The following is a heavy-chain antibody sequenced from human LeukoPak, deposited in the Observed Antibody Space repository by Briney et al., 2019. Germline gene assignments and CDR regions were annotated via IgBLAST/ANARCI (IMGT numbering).Heavy chain of an antibody. J-gene: IGHJ5*02. D-gene: IGHD3-16*01. V-gene: IGHV4-34*01. CDR2: INHSGST. Sequence: GSLRLSCAASGFTFSSYAMSWIRQPPGKGLEWIGEINHSGSTNYNPSLKSRVTISVDTSKNQFSLKLSSVTAADTAVYYCARVFGTWGQGTLVTVSS. CDR3: ARVFGT. CDR1: GFTFSSYA.